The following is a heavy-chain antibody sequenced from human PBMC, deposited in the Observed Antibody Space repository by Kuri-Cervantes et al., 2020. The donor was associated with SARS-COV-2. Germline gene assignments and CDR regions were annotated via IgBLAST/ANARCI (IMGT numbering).Heavy chain of an antibody. V-gene: IGHV4-59*12. J-gene: IGHJ4*02. CDR2: IYYSGST. D-gene: IGHD3-3*01. CDR3: ARGVGPFLFGVVIEFDY. Sequence: SETLSLTCTVSGGSISSYYWSWIRQPPGKGLEWIGYIYYSGSTNYNPSLKSRVTISVDTSKNQFSLKLSSVTAADTAVYYCARGVGPFLFGVVIEFDYWGQGTLVTVSS. CDR1: GGSISSYY.